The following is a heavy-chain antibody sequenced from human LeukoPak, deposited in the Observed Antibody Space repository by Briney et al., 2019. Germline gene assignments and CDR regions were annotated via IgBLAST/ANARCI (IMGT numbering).Heavy chain of an antibody. J-gene: IGHJ6*02. CDR1: GGSISSYY. CDR2: IYTSGST. CDR3: ARDLGYSSSWYPYYYYGMDV. D-gene: IGHD6-13*01. V-gene: IGHV4-4*07. Sequence: SETLSLTCTVSGGSISSYYWSWIRQPAGKGLEWIGRIYTSGSTNYNPSLKSRVTMSVDTSKNQFSLKLSSVTAADTAVYYCARDLGYSSSWYPYYYYGMDVWGQGTTVTVSS.